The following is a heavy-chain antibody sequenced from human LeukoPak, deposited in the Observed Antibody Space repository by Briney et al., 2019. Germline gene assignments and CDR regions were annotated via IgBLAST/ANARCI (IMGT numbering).Heavy chain of an antibody. Sequence: ASVKVSCKASGYTFTSYYMHWVRQAPGQGLEWMGIINPSGGSTSYAQKFQGRVTMTRDMSTSTVHMELSSLRSEDTAVYYCARTRVVPAAIIGAFDIWGQGTMVTVSS. CDR3: ARTRVVPAAIIGAFDI. D-gene: IGHD2-2*02. V-gene: IGHV1-46*01. J-gene: IGHJ3*02. CDR2: INPSGGST. CDR1: GYTFTSYY.